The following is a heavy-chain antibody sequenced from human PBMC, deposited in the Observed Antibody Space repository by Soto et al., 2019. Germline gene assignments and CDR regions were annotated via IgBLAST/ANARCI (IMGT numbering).Heavy chain of an antibody. CDR2: IYYSGST. D-gene: IGHD6-13*01. V-gene: IGHV4-61*01. CDR3: ARGGSSSWYKGGDNWFDP. Sequence: PSETLSLTCTVSGGSVSSGSYYWSWIRQPPGKGLEWIGYIYYSGSTNYNPSLKSRVTISVDTSKNQFSLKLSSVTAADTAVYYCARGGSSSWYKGGDNWFDPWGQETLVTVSS. CDR1: GGSVSSGSYY. J-gene: IGHJ5*02.